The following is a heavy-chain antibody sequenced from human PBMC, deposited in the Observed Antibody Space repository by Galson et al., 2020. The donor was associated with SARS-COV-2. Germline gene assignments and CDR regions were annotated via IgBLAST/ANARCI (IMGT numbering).Heavy chain of an antibody. J-gene: IGHJ4*02. CDR2: ISTYSGKT. Sequence: ASEKVSCKASGYTFSNYGLSWVRQAPGQGLEWMGWISTYSGKTNYAQKVMGRVTMTTDTSTSTAYLELRSLRSDDTAVYYCARDKDWDLDYGGQGTLVTVSS. V-gene: IGHV1-18*01. CDR3: ARDKDWDLDY. CDR1: GYTFSNYG. D-gene: IGHD3-9*01.